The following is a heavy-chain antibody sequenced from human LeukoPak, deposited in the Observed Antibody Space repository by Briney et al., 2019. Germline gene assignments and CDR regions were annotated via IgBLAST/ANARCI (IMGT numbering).Heavy chain of an antibody. V-gene: IGHV1-2*02. J-gene: IGHJ4*02. D-gene: IGHD4-17*01. CDR2: INPNSGVT. Sequence: GASVKVSCKASGYSFTDYFIHWVRQAPGQGLEWMGWINPNSGVTNYAQKLQGRVTMTRDTSVSTAYMELTRPTSVDTAVYYCTRDRDGAQGGYWGQGTLVTVSS. CDR3: TRDRDGAQGGY. CDR1: GYSFTDYF.